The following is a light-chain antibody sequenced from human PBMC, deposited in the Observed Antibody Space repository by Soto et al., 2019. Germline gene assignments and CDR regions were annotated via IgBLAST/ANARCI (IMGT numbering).Light chain of an antibody. CDR1: QGINKW. CDR2: AAS. V-gene: IGKV1-12*01. CDR3: MQALQSPRT. Sequence: DIQMTQSPSSVSAAVGDRVTITCRASQGINKWLAWYQQKPGKAPQLLISAASTLRSGVPSRFSGSGSGTDFTLKISRVEAEDVGVYYCMQALQSPRTFGQGTKLEIK. J-gene: IGKJ2*02.